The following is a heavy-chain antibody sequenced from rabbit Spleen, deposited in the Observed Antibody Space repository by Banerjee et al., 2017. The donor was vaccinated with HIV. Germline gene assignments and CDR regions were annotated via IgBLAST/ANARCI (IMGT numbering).Heavy chain of an antibody. V-gene: IGHV1S7*01. CDR1: GFTLSSYY. J-gene: IGHJ4*01. CDR2: IDPVFGIT. Sequence: QLKESGGGLVQPGGSLKLSCKASGFTLSSYYMNWVRQAPGKGLEWIGYIDPVFGITYYANWVNGRFSISRENAQNTVFLQMTSLTAADTATYFCARNFDLWGPGTLVTVS. CDR3: ARNFDL.